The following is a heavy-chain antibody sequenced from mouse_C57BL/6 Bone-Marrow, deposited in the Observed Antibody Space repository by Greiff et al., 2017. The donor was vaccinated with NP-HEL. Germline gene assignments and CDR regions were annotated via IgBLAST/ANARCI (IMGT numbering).Heavy chain of an antibody. CDR2: IYPRSGNT. CDR3: AREGALAYAMDY. CDR1: GYTFTSYG. V-gene: IGHV1-81*01. J-gene: IGHJ4*01. Sequence: VKLVESGAELARPGASVKLSCKASGYTFTSYGISWVKQRTGQGLEWIGEIYPRSGNTYYNEKFKGKATLTADKSSSTAYMELRSLTSEDSAVYFCAREGALAYAMDYWGQGTSVTVSS.